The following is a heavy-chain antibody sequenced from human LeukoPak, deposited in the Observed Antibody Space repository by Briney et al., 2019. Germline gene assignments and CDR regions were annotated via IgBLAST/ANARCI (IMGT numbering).Heavy chain of an antibody. D-gene: IGHD3-22*01. J-gene: IGHJ4*02. CDR2: IIPILGIA. CDR1: GGTFSSYA. V-gene: IGHV1-69*04. Sequence: GASVKVSCKASGGTFSSYAISWVRQAPGQGLEWMGRIIPILGIANYAQKLQGRVTMTTDTSTSTAYMELRSLRSDDTAVYYCASQGHYYDSSGYQRYFDYWGQGTLVTVSS. CDR3: ASQGHYYDSSGYQRYFDY.